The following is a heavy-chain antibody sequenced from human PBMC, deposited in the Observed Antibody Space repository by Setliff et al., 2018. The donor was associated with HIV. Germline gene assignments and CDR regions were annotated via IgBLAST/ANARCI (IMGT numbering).Heavy chain of an antibody. CDR3: ARHRDPPGTSWIYYYYYMDL. CDR1: GGSISSNNW. CDR2: IYHGGST. J-gene: IGHJ6*03. V-gene: IGHV4-4*02. D-gene: IGHD6-13*01. Sequence: PSETLSLTCAVSGGSISSNNWWSWVRQPPGKGLEWIGEIYHGGSTNYNSSLKSRVTISVDKSKNQFSLKLTSVTAADTAVYYCARHRDPPGTSWIYYYYYMDLWGEGTTVTVSS.